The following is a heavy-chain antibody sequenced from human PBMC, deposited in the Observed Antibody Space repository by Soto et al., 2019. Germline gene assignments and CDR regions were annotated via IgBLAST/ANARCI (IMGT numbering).Heavy chain of an antibody. V-gene: IGHV3-11*06. D-gene: IGHD6-19*01. J-gene: IGHJ4*02. Sequence: KPWGSLRLSCAASGFTFIDYYIILIRHSPVKGLEWVSYISSSSSYTNYADSVKGRFTISRDNAKNSLYLQMNSLRAEDTAVYYCAKTHSSGWYGLDYWGQGTLVTVSS. CDR3: AKTHSSGWYGLDY. CDR2: ISSSSSYT. CDR1: GFTFIDYY.